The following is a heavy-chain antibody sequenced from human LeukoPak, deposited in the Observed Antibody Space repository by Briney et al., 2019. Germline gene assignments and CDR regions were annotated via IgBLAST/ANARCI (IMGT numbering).Heavy chain of an antibody. CDR1: GGSISSYY. CDR3: ARFKRAGGWSYFDY. J-gene: IGHJ4*02. V-gene: IGHV4-4*07. Sequence: SETLSLTCTVSGGSISSYYWSWIRQPAGKGLEWIGRIYTSGSTNYSPSLKSRVTISVDTSKTQFSLKLSSVTAADTAVYYCARFKRAGGWSYFDYWGQGTLVTVPS. CDR2: IYTSGST. D-gene: IGHD6-19*01.